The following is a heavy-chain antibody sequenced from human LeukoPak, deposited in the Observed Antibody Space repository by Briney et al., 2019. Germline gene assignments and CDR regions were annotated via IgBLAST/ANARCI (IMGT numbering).Heavy chain of an antibody. CDR3: ARHVTVVTPYYYYGMDV. V-gene: IGHV5-51*01. Sequence: GESLQISCKGSGYSFTSYWIGWVRQMPGKGLGWMGIICPGDSDTRYSPSFQGQVTISADKSISTAYLQWSSLKASDTAMYYCARHVTVVTPYYYYGMDVWGQGTTVTVSS. J-gene: IGHJ6*02. D-gene: IGHD4-23*01. CDR1: GYSFTSYW. CDR2: ICPGDSDT.